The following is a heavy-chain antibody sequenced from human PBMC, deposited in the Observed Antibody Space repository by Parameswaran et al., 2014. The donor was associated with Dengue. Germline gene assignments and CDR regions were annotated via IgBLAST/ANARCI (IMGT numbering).Heavy chain of an antibody. J-gene: IGHJ1*01. V-gene: IGHV4-34*01. CDR3: ARGATWRQWLVIRRRAEYFQH. CDR2: INHSGST. D-gene: IGHD6-19*01. Sequence: WIRQPPGKGLEWIGEINHSGSTNYNPSLKSRVTISVDTSKNQFSLKLSSVTAADTAVYYCARGATWRQWLVIRRRAEYFQHWGQGTLVTVSS.